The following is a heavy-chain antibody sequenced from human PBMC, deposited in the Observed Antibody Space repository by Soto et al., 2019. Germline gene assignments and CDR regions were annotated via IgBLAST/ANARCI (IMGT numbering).Heavy chain of an antibody. Sequence: GGSLRLSCAASGFTFSSYAMSWVRQAPGKGLEWVSAISGSGGSTYYADSVKGRFTISRDNSKNTLYLQMNSLRAEDTAVYYCAKIGNIWLGSWYYFDYWGQGTLVTVSS. J-gene: IGHJ4*02. CDR3: AKIGNIWLGSWYYFDY. CDR1: GFTFSSYA. D-gene: IGHD6-13*01. CDR2: ISGSGGST. V-gene: IGHV3-23*01.